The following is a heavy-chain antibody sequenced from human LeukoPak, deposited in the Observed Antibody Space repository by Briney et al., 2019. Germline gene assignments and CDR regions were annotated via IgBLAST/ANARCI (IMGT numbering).Heavy chain of an antibody. V-gene: IGHV3-30-3*01. CDR2: ISYDGSNK. CDR3: VRGESVYSGYGGYFDY. D-gene: IGHD5-12*01. J-gene: IGHJ4*02. CDR1: GFTFSSYA. Sequence: PGGSLRLSCAASGFTFSSYAMHWVHQAPGKGLEWVAVISYDGSNKYYADSVKGRFTISRDNSKNTLYLQMNSLRAEDTAVYYCVRGESVYSGYGGYFDYWGQGTLVTVSS.